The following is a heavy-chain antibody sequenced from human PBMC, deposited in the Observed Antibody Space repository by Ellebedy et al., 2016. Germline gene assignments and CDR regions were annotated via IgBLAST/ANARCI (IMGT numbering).Heavy chain of an antibody. Sequence: GSLRLXXAVYGGSFSGYYWSWIRQPAGKGLEWIGRIYTSGSTNYNPSLKSRVTMSVDTSKNQFSLKLSSVTAADTAVYYCARGGGDCSSTSCYYNWFNPWGQGTLVTVSS. CDR1: GGSFSGYY. J-gene: IGHJ5*02. CDR3: ARGGGDCSSTSCYYNWFNP. D-gene: IGHD2-2*01. CDR2: IYTSGST. V-gene: IGHV4-59*10.